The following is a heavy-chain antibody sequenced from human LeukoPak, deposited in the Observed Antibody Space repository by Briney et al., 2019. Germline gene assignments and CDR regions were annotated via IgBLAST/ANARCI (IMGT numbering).Heavy chain of an antibody. Sequence: SETLSLTCTVSGGSISSSSYYWGWIRQPPGKGLEWIGSIYYSGSTYYNPSLKSRVTISVDTSKNQFSLKLSSVTAADTAVYYCARTAGWLQLRGESYDYWGQGALVTVSS. CDR2: IYYSGST. CDR3: ARTAGWLQLRGESYDY. CDR1: GGSISSSSYY. D-gene: IGHD5-24*01. V-gene: IGHV4-39*07. J-gene: IGHJ4*02.